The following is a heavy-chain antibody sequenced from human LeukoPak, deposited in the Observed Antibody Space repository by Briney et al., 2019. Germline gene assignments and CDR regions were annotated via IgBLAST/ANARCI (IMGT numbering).Heavy chain of an antibody. Sequence: GGSLRLSCAASGFSFSNYATSWVRQAPARGPEWVSSMKGGGETFYADSVKGRFTLSRDDSRNTVYLQLNNSRVEDTAIYYCAKANWVSNADAVWWGQGTQVTVSS. J-gene: IGHJ4*02. CDR2: MKGGGET. V-gene: IGHV3-23*01. CDR1: GFSFSNYA. D-gene: IGHD1-1*01. CDR3: AKANWVSNADAVW.